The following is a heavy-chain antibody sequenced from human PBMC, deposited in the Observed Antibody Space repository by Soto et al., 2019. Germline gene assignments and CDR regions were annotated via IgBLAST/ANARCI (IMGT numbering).Heavy chain of an antibody. V-gene: IGHV3-30-3*01. CDR2: ISYDGSNK. D-gene: IGHD6-19*01. CDR3: AREGGGIAVANDPYYYGMDV. J-gene: IGHJ6*02. Sequence: PGGSLRLSCAASGFTFSSYAMHWVRQAPGKGLEWVAVISYDGSNKYYADSVKGRFTISRDNSKNTLYLQMNSLRAEDTAVYYCAREGGGIAVANDPYYYGMDVWGQGTTVTVSS. CDR1: GFTFSSYA.